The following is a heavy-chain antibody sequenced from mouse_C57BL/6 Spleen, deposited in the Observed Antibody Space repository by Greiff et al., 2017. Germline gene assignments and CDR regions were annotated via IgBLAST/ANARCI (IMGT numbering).Heavy chain of an antibody. CDR3: TSYGYGYEEEGY. Sequence: VQLQQSGAELVRPGASVKLSCTASGFNIKDYYMHWVKQRPEQGLEWIGRIDPEDGDTEYAPKFQGKATMTADTSSNTAYLQLSSLTSEDTAVYYCTSYGYGYEEEGYWGQGTTLTVSS. J-gene: IGHJ2*01. CDR1: GFNIKDYY. CDR2: IDPEDGDT. V-gene: IGHV14-1*01. D-gene: IGHD2-2*01.